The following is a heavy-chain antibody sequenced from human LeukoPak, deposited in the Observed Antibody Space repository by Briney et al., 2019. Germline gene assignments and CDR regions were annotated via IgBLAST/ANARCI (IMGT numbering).Heavy chain of an antibody. CDR2: ISSSGSTI. D-gene: IGHD2-2*02. V-gene: IGHV3-11*01. CDR3: ARESRYCSSTSCYMWYYMDV. J-gene: IGHJ6*03. CDR1: GFTFSDYY. Sequence: GGSLRLSCAASGFTFSDYYMSWIRQAPGKGLEWVSYISSSGSTIYYADSVKGRFTISRNNAKNSLYLQMNSLKAEDTAVYYCARESRYCSSTSCYMWYYMDVWGKGTTVTVSS.